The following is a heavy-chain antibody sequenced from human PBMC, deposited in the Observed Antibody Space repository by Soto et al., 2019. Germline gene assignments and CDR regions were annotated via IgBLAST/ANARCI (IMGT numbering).Heavy chain of an antibody. V-gene: IGHV4-59*12. CDR1: GFTFSSYS. CDR2: IYYSGST. J-gene: IGHJ4*02. CDR3: ARGPAIVVVVAVTGITNFDY. Sequence: PGGSLRLSCAASGFTFSSYSMNWIRQPPGKGLEWIGYIYYSGSTYYNPSLKSRVTISVDTSKNQFSLKLSSVTAADTAVYYCARGPAIVVVVAVTGITNFDYWGQGTLVTVSS. D-gene: IGHD2-15*01.